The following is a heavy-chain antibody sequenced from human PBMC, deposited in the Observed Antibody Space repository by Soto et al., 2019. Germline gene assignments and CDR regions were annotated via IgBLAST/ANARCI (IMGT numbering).Heavy chain of an antibody. CDR2: ISGSGASS. Sequence: GGSLRLSCAASGFTFSNYAMSWVRQAPGKGLEWVSSISGSGASSHYADSVKGRFTISRDKSTNTLYLQMNSLRAEDTAVYYCAKDTVVVPAAGDAFEIWGLGTLVTVS. J-gene: IGHJ3*02. D-gene: IGHD2-2*01. V-gene: IGHV3-23*01. CDR1: GFTFSNYA. CDR3: AKDTVVVPAAGDAFEI.